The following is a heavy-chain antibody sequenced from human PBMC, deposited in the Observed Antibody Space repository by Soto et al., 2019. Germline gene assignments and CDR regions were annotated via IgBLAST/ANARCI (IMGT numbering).Heavy chain of an antibody. J-gene: IGHJ3*01. Sequence: QAQLVQSEPEVKKPGASVKVSCKASGYAFSSYGINWVRRAPGQGLEWVGWMSTYNENIVYAQKFQGRVTMTTDTSTSTAYMDLGPLRSDDTAVYYWAKDAREAAASDVWGQGTMVTVSS. CDR1: GYAFSSYG. CDR3: AKDAREAAASDV. V-gene: IGHV1-18*01. D-gene: IGHD6-25*01. CDR2: MSTYNENI.